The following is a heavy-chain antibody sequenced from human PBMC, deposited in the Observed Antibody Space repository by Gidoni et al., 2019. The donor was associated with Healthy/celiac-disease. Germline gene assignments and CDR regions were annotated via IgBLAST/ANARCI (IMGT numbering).Heavy chain of an antibody. V-gene: IGHV4-34*01. CDR1: GGSFSGYY. Sequence: QVQLQQWGAGLLKPSETLSLTCAVYGGSFSGYYWSWIRQPPGKGLEWSGEINHSGSTNYNPSLKSRVTISVDTSKNQFDLKLSSVTAADTAVYYCARARHYYDSSGYYYYYGMDVWGQGTTVTVSS. CDR3: ARARHYYDSSGYYYYYGMDV. CDR2: INHSGST. J-gene: IGHJ6*02. D-gene: IGHD3-22*01.